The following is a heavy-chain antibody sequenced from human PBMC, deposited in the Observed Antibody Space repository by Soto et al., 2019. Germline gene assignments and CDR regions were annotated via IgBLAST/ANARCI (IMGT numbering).Heavy chain of an antibody. CDR2: IIPIFGTA. J-gene: IGHJ6*02. CDR1: GGTFSSYA. Sequence: GASVKVSCKASGGTFSSYAISWVRQAPGQGLEWMGGIIPIFGTANYAQKFQGRVTITADESTSTAYMELSSLRPEDTAVYYCATASHQLPPQPSNYYHHYVMDVRGQRSTVTVSS. D-gene: IGHD2-2*01. CDR3: ATASHQLPPQPSNYYHHYVMDV. V-gene: IGHV1-69*13.